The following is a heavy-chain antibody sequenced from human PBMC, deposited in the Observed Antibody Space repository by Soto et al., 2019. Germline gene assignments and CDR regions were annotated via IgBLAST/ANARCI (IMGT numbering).Heavy chain of an antibody. Sequence: KASETLSLTCTVSGGSISNYYWTLIRQPAGKGLEWIGRIYTSGSTNYNPSLKSRLTMSVDTSKNQFSLKLSSVTAADTALYYCARQTTYSSSWFDYWGHGTLVTVSS. CDR2: IYTSGST. CDR1: GGSISNYY. V-gene: IGHV4-4*07. J-gene: IGHJ5*01. CDR3: ARQTTYSSSWFDY. D-gene: IGHD6-13*01.